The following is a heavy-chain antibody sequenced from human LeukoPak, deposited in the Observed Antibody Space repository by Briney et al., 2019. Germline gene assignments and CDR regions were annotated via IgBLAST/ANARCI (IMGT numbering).Heavy chain of an antibody. J-gene: IGHJ3*02. Sequence: SETLSLTCTVSGGSISSYYWSWIRQPPGKGLEWIGYIYYSGSTNYNPSLKSRVTISVDTSKNQFSLKLSSVTAADTAVYYCARDKAYDFWSGYYWPDAFDIWGQGTMVTVSS. CDR1: GGSISSYY. CDR3: ARDKAYDFWSGYYWPDAFDI. V-gene: IGHV4-59*01. CDR2: IYYSGST. D-gene: IGHD3-3*01.